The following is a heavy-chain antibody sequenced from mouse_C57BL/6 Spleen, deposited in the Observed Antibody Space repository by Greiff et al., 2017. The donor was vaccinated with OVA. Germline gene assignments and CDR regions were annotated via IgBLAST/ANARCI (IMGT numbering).Heavy chain of an antibody. CDR2: LYPRSGNT. D-gene: IGHD1-1*01. Sequence: QVQLQQSGAELARPGASVKLSCKASGYTFTSYGISWVKQSTGQGLAWIGELYPRSGNTYYNEKFKGKATLTADKSSIPAYMVLRSLTSEDSAGYFCARGTTVVSPYYFDYWGQGTTLTVSS. CDR1: GYTFTSYG. J-gene: IGHJ2*01. CDR3: ARGTTVVSPYYFDY. V-gene: IGHV1-81*01.